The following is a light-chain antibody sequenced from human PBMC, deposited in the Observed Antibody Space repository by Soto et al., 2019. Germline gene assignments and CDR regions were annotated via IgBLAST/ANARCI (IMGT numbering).Light chain of an antibody. CDR3: VLFMGNGISV. CDR2: STN. V-gene: IGLV8-61*01. J-gene: IGLJ2*01. Sequence: QTVVTQEPSFSVSPGGTVTLTCGLSSGSVSTSYYPSWYQQTPGQAPRTLIYSTNSRSSGVPDRLSGSILGNKAALTITGAQADDESDYYCVLFMGNGISVFGGGTKVTVL. CDR1: SGSVSTSYY.